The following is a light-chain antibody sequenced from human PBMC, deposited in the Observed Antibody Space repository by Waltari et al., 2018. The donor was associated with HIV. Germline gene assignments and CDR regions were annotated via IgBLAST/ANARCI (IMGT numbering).Light chain of an antibody. V-gene: IGLV2-23*01. CDR3: CSYAGSSNWV. CDR2: EGI. CDR1: RSAVGRYNL. J-gene: IGLJ3*02. Sequence: QSALTQPASVSGSPGQSITISCTGSRSAVGRYNLVSWYQQHPGKAPKLMIYEGINRPSGISNRFSGSKSGNTASLTISGLQAEDEADYYCCSYAGSSNWVFGGGTKLTVL.